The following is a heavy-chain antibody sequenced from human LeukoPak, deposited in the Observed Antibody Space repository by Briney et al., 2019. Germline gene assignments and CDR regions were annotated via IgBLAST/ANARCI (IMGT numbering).Heavy chain of an antibody. V-gene: IGHV4-31*03. Sequence: SQTLSLTCTVSGGSISSGGYYWSWIRQHPGKGPEWIGYIYYSGSTYYNPSLKSRVTISVDTSKNQFSLKLSSVTAADTAVYYCARSTLRFLEWLFPTSFDYWGQGTLVTVSS. D-gene: IGHD3-3*01. J-gene: IGHJ4*02. CDR3: ARSTLRFLEWLFPTSFDY. CDR1: GGSISSGGYY. CDR2: IYYSGST.